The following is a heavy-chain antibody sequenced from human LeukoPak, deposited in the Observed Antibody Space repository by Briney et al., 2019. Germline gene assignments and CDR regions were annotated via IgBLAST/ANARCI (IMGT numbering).Heavy chain of an antibody. CDR3: ARDSGIRGVLDY. D-gene: IGHD6-13*01. CDR2: ISGSGGST. V-gene: IGHV3-20*04. J-gene: IGHJ4*02. CDR1: GFTFDDYG. Sequence: PGGSLRLSCAASGFTFDDYGMSWVRQAPGKGLEWVSGISGSGGSTYYADSVKGRFTISRDNAKNSLYLQMNSLRAEDTAVYYCARDSGIRGVLDYWGQGTLVTVSS.